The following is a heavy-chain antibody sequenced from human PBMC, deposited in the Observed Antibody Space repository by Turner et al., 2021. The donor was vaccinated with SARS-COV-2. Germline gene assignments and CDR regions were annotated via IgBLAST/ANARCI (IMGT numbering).Heavy chain of an antibody. J-gene: IGHJ3*02. CDR3: ASDNTGDSSNWYSLGTFDI. D-gene: IGHD6-13*01. CDR1: GLTHGIHA. V-gene: IGHV3-33*01. Sequence: QVHLVESGGGVVHPGRSLRRACASCGLTHGIHAIPWVRQAPGKGLEWGAVIWYHGINKHYADSVKGRYTITRDNSKNTVYLQMNSLRAEDTSVYYCASDNTGDSSNWYSLGTFDIWGQGTMVTVSS. CDR2: IWYHGINK.